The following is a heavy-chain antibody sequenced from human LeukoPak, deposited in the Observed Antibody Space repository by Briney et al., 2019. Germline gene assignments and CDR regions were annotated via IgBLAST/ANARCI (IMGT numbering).Heavy chain of an antibody. D-gene: IGHD2-21*02. CDR1: GFTFNNYA. CDR3: AKGMTALVVYFDY. CDR2: ISGSGRST. V-gene: IGHV3-23*01. J-gene: IGHJ4*02. Sequence: PGGSLRLSCAASGFTFNNYAMSWVHQAPGKGLEWVSAISGSGRSTYYADSVKGRFTISRDNSKNTLYLQMNSLRAEDTAVYYCAKGMTALVVYFDYWGQGTLVTVSS.